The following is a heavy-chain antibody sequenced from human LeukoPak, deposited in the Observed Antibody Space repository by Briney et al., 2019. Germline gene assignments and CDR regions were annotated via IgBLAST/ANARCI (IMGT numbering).Heavy chain of an antibody. J-gene: IGHJ4*02. CDR2: IYYSGSGST. V-gene: IGHV4-59*08. CDR3: ARRGGHGGSFDY. D-gene: IGHD4-23*01. Sequence: SETLSLTCTVSGGSISGYYWSWIRQPPGKGLEWIGYIYYSGSGSTNYNPSLKSRVTISVDTSKNQFSLKLSSVTATDTAVYYCARRGGHGGSFDYWGQGTLVTASS. CDR1: GGSISGYY.